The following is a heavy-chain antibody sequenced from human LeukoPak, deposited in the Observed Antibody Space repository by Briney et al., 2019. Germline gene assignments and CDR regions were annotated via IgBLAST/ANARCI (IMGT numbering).Heavy chain of an antibody. D-gene: IGHD2-8*01. J-gene: IGHJ4*02. CDR2: ISGFNT. Sequence: PGGSLRLSCAASGFTFSSYAMSWVRQAPGKGPEWVSGISGFNTYYADSVKGRFTIFRDNSKNVLYLQMDRLRAEDTAVYSCAKDVCTSPRCLFFDSWGQGTLVTVSS. V-gene: IGHV3-23*01. CDR3: AKDVCTSPRCLFFDS. CDR1: GFTFSSYA.